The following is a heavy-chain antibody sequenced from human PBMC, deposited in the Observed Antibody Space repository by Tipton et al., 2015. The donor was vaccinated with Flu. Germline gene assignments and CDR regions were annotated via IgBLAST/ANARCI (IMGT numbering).Heavy chain of an antibody. CDR2: INHSGST. J-gene: IGHJ5*02. CDR1: GGSFSGYY. CDR3: ARGPESIVGATGGWFDP. D-gene: IGHD1-26*01. Sequence: LRLSCAVYGGSFSGYYWSWIRQPPGKGLEWIGEINHSGSTNYNPSLKSRVTISVDTSKNQFSLKLSSVTAADTVVYYCARGPESIVGATGGWFDPWGQGTLVTVSS. V-gene: IGHV4-34*01.